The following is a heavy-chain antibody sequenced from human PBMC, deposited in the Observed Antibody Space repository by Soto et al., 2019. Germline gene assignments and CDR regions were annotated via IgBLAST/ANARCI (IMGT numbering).Heavy chain of an antibody. V-gene: IGHV3-48*03. CDR3: ARDTYYYDSSGYFYYYGMDV. Sequence: EVQLVESGGGLVQPGGSLRLSCAASGFTFSSYEMNWVRQAPGKGLEWVSYISSSGSTIYYADSVKGRFTISRDNAKNSLYLQMNSLRAEDTAVYYCARDTYYYDSSGYFYYYGMDVWGQGTTVTVSS. CDR2: ISSSGSTI. J-gene: IGHJ6*02. CDR1: GFTFSSYE. D-gene: IGHD3-22*01.